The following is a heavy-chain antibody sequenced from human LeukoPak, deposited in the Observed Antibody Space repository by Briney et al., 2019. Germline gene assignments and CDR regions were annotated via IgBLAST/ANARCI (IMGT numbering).Heavy chain of an antibody. D-gene: IGHD3-16*01. CDR1: GFTFSSNY. J-gene: IGHJ4*02. CDR2: IYSGGST. V-gene: IGHV3-66*01. Sequence: GGSLRLSCAASGFTFSSNYMSWVRQAPGKGLEWVSVIYSGGSTYYADSVKGRFTISRDNAKNTLYLQMNSLRAEDTAVYYCARDHLYYEISGPRFDNWGQGTRVTVSS. CDR3: ARDHLYYEISGPRFDN.